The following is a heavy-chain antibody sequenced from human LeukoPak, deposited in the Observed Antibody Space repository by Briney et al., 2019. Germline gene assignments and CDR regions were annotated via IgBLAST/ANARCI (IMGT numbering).Heavy chain of an antibody. CDR3: ARGGYSFDY. V-gene: IGHV3-7*01. CDR2: LHADGIEK. Sequence: PGGSLRLSCAASGFTFSGYWMSWVRQAPGKGLEWVARLHADGIEKYFVDSVKGRFTISRDNAKNSLYLQMNSLRLDDTAVYYCARGGYSFDYLGQGTLVTVSS. D-gene: IGHD5-12*01. CDR1: GFTFSGYW. J-gene: IGHJ4*02.